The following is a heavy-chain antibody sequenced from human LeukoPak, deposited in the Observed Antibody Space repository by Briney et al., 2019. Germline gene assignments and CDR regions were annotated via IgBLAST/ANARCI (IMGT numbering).Heavy chain of an antibody. J-gene: IGHJ4*02. D-gene: IGHD3-10*01. CDR2: IYYSGST. V-gene: IGHV4-59*08. Sequence: SETLSLTCTVSGGSISSYYWSWIRQPPGKGLEWIGYIYYSGSTNYNPSLKSRVTISVDTSKNQFSLKLSSVTAADTAVYYCARLKVRGVILNWGQGTLVTVSS. CDR1: GGSISSYY. CDR3: ARLKVRGVILN.